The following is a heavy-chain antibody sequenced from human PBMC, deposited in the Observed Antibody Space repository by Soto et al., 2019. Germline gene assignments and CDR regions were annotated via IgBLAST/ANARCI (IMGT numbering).Heavy chain of an antibody. CDR2: ISGSGTGT. D-gene: IGHD2-2*02. Sequence: GGSLRLSCSASGFTFSSYAMSWVRQAPGKGLEWVSSISGSGTGTYYADSVRGRFTISRDNSKNTLYLQMNSLRAEDTAIYYCAKDRIPEVWGQGTRVTVSS. V-gene: IGHV3-23*01. J-gene: IGHJ4*02. CDR3: AKDRIPEV. CDR1: GFTFSSYA.